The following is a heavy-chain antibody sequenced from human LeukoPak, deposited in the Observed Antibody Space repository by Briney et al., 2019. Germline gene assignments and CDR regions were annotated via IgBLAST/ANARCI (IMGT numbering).Heavy chain of an antibody. CDR2: INHSGST. D-gene: IGHD4-17*01. V-gene: IGHV4-34*01. Sequence: PSETLSLTCAVYGGSFSGYYWSWIRQPPGKGLEWIGEINHSGSTNYNPSLKSRVTISVDTSKNQFSPKLSSVTAADTAVYYCARGRRNYGDYVRWFDPWGQGTLVTVSS. J-gene: IGHJ5*02. CDR1: GGSFSGYY. CDR3: ARGRRNYGDYVRWFDP.